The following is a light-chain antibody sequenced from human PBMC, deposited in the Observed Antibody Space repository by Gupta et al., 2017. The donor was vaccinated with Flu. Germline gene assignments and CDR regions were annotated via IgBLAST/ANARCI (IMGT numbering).Light chain of an antibody. V-gene: IGLV2-11*01. CDR2: NVS. CDR1: SSSVGTYNS. J-gene: IGLJ1*01. Sequence: TITCAGSSSSVGTYNSVSCYHHHAGEATKVMIYNVSERPSGVSNRFSGSKASNTASLTISVLQAEEEADYYCCSYTGNYTEVFGSGTKVTVL. CDR3: CSYTGNYTEV.